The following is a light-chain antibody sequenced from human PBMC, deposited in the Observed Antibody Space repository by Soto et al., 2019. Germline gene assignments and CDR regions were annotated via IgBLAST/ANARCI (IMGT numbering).Light chain of an antibody. Sequence: DIQMTQSPSSLSASVGDRVTITCQASQDINNYLNWYQQKPGKAPKLLIYDASNLESGVPSRFSGSASGTDFTFSISRLQPEDFATYYCQQYDDLPLTFGGGTKVEIK. J-gene: IGKJ4*01. V-gene: IGKV1-33*01. CDR1: QDINNY. CDR2: DAS. CDR3: QQYDDLPLT.